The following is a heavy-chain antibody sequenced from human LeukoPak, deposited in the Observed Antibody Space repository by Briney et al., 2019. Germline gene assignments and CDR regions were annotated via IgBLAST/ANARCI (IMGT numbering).Heavy chain of an antibody. J-gene: IGHJ4*02. CDR2: IIPIFGTA. CDR1: GGTFSSYA. CDR3: ARFDPGGGHNYDFWSGYYH. Sequence: GASVKVSCKASGGTFSSYAISWVRQAPGQGLEWMGGIIPIFGTANYAQKFQGRVTITADESTSTAYMELSSLRSEDTAVYYCARFDPGGGHNYDFWSGYYHWGQGTLVTVSS. V-gene: IGHV1-69*13. D-gene: IGHD3-3*01.